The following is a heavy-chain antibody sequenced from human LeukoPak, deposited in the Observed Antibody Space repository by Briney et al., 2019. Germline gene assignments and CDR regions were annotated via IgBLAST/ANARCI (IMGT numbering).Heavy chain of an antibody. J-gene: IGHJ4*02. V-gene: IGHV1-69*01. CDR2: IIPIFGAA. Sequence: SVKDTSMASGGTFSSYAIMWVRQAPGQGLEWMGGIIPIFGAANYAQKFQGRVTITADESTITAYMELSSLRSEDTAVYYCARVIEYFDYGRWGTVVTVSS. CDR3: ARVIEYFDY. D-gene: IGHD1-26*01. CDR1: GGTFSSYA.